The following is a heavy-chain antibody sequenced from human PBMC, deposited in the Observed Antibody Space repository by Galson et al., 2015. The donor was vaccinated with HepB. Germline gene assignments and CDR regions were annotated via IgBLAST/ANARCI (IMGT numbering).Heavy chain of an antibody. D-gene: IGHD1-26*01. J-gene: IGHJ6*02. CDR3: AREAREGYYYGMAV. CDR1: GVTFSGYT. V-gene: IGHV3-30-3*01. Sequence: SLRLACAASGVTFSGYTMHWVRQAPGKGLEWVAVISYDGSNKYYADSVKGRFTISRDNSKNTLYLQMNSPRAEDTAVYYCAREAREGYYYGMAVWGQGTTVTVSS. CDR2: ISYDGSNK.